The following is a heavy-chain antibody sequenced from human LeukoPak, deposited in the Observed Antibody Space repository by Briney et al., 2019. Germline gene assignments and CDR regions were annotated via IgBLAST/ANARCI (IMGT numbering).Heavy chain of an antibody. CDR2: ISPNTGGT. J-gene: IGHJ3*02. D-gene: IGHD6-25*01. CDR3: VREVGSGTFDI. CDR1: AYSLTDHY. Sequence: ASVKVSCKASAYSLTDHYIHWVRQAPGEGLEWMGWISPNTGGTIYAQKFQGRVTITRDTSIITAYMELTNLRSDDTAFYYCVREVGSGTFDIWGQGTMVTVSP. V-gene: IGHV1-2*02.